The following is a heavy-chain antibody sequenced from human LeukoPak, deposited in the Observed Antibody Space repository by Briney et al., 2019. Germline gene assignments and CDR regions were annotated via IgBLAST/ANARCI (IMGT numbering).Heavy chain of an antibody. CDR3: AKGEYSSSPWFDP. D-gene: IGHD6-6*01. CDR2: ISGSGGST. CDR1: GFTFRSYG. J-gene: IGHJ5*02. Sequence: PGGSLRLSCAASGFTFRSYGMHWVRQAPGKGLEWVSAISGSGGSTYYADSVKGRFTISRDNSKNTLYLQLNSLRAEDTAVYYCAKGEYSSSPWFDPWGQETLVTVSS. V-gene: IGHV3-23*01.